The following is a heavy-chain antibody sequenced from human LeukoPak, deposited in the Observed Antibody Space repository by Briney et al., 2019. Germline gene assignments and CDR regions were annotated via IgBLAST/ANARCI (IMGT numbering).Heavy chain of an antibody. CDR1: GGTFSSYA. V-gene: IGHV1-69*13. D-gene: IGHD3-3*01. Sequence: ASVRVSCKASGGTFSSYAISWVRQAPGQGLEWMGGIIPIFGTANYAQKFQGRVTITAVESTSTAYMELSSLRSEDTAVYYCARDASREGGYDFWSGSYYYYYGMDVWGQGTTVTVSS. CDR2: IIPIFGTA. J-gene: IGHJ6*02. CDR3: ARDASREGGYDFWSGSYYYYYGMDV.